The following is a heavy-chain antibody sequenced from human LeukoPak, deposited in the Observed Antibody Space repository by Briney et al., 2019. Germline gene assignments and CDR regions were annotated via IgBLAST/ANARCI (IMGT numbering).Heavy chain of an antibody. Sequence: PSETLSLTCTVSGGSISSTRYYWGWIRQPPGKGLEWIGSIYYSGSTNYNPSLKSRVTISVDTSKNQFSLKLSSVTAADTAVYYCARGPQRRRDGYNPIDYWGQGTLVTVSS. J-gene: IGHJ4*02. CDR3: ARGPQRRRDGYNPIDY. CDR1: GGSISSTRYY. V-gene: IGHV4-39*07. CDR2: IYYSGST. D-gene: IGHD5-24*01.